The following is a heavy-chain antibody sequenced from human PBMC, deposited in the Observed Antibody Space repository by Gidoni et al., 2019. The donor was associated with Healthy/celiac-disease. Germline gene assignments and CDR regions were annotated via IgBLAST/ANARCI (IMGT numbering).Heavy chain of an antibody. J-gene: IGHJ4*02. D-gene: IGHD3-22*01. CDR2: INAGNGNT. CDR1: GSTFTSYD. Sequence: QVQLVQSGAEVKKPGASVKGSCKASGSTFTSYDMHWVRQAPGKRLEWMGGINAGNGNTKYSQKFQGRVTITRDTSASTAYMELSSLRSEDTAVYYCARTYYYDSSGYLNWGQGTLVTVSS. CDR3: ARTYYYDSSGYLN. V-gene: IGHV1-3*01.